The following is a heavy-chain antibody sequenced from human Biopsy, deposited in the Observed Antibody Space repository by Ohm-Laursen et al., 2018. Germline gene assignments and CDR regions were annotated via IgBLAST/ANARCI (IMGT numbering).Heavy chain of an antibody. V-gene: IGHV4-34*01. J-gene: IGHJ6*02. CDR3: VRGVDYYGPYHYYALDV. D-gene: IGHD3-10*01. Sequence: GTLSLTCAVYGESFNGYYWSWIRQTPGKGLEWIGEINHSGRTNYNPSLKSRVTISVDTSKNQFSLKVRSVTAADTAVYYCVRGVDYYGPYHYYALDVWGQGTMVTVSS. CDR2: INHSGRT. CDR1: GESFNGYY.